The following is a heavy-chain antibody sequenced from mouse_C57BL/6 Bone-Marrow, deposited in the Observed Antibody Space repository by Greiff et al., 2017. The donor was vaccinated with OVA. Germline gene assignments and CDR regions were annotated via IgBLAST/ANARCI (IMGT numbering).Heavy chain of an antibody. D-gene: IGHD1-1*01. Sequence: VQLQQSGAELVRPGASVKLSCKASGYTFTDYYINWVKQRPGQGLEWIARIYPGSGNTYYNEKFKGKATLTAEKSSSTAYMQLSSLTSEDSAVYFCARSSITTVVAPLHWYFDVWGTGTTVTVSS. V-gene: IGHV1-76*01. CDR1: GYTFTDYY. J-gene: IGHJ1*03. CDR2: IYPGSGNT. CDR3: ARSSITTVVAPLHWYFDV.